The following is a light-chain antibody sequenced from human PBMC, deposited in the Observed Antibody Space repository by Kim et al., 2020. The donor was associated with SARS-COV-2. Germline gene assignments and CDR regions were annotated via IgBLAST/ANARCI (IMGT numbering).Light chain of an antibody. CDR2: DVS. V-gene: IGLV2-14*03. Sequence: QSALTHPASVSGSPGQSITISCTGTSSDVGGHNYVCWYQQHPGKAPKLMIYDVSSRPSGVSNRFSGSKSGNTASLTISGLQAEDEADYYCSSYTSSSTWGFGGGTQLTVL. J-gene: IGLJ3*02. CDR3: SSYTSSSTWG. CDR1: SSDVGGHNY.